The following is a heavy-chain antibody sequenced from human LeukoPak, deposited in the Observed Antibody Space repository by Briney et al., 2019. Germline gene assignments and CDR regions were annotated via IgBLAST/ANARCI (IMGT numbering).Heavy chain of an antibody. CDR2: ISTAGDP. CDR3: AGQARPGSAEGAFDI. CDR1: GFTFSSYD. D-gene: IGHD2-2*01. V-gene: IGHV3-13*05. Sequence: PGGSLRFSCTASGFTFSSYDMHWVRQDKGKGLEWVSAISTAGDPYYLGSVKGRFTISRENAKNSFYLQMNSLRAGDTAVYYCAGQARPGSAEGAFDIWGQGTMVTVST. J-gene: IGHJ3*02.